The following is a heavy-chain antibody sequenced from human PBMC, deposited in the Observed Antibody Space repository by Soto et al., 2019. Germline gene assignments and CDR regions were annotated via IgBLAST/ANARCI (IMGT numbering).Heavy chain of an antibody. CDR3: ARGLRGSGYYEYFQH. CDR2: ISYDGSNK. D-gene: IGHD3-22*01. J-gene: IGHJ1*01. CDR1: GFTFSSYA. V-gene: IGHV3-30-3*01. Sequence: QVQLVESGGGVVQPGRSLRLSCAASGFTFSSYAMHWVRQAPGKGLEWVAVISYDGSNKYYADSVKGRFTISRDNSKNTLYLQMNGLRAEDTAVYYCARGLRGSGYYEYFQHWGQGTLVTVSS.